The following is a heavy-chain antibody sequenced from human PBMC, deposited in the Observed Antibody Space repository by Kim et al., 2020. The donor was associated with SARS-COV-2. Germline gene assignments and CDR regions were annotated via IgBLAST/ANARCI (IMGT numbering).Heavy chain of an antibody. CDR2: ISYDGSNK. CDR1: GFTFSSYG. CDR3: AREGYCSSTSCLGLYYYYGMDV. J-gene: IGHJ6*02. D-gene: IGHD2-2*01. V-gene: IGHV3-33*05. Sequence: GGSLRLSCAASGFTFSSYGMHWVRQAPGKGLEWVAVISYDGSNKYYADSVKGRFTISRDNSKNTLYLQMNSLRAEDTAVYYCAREGYCSSTSCLGLYYYYGMDVWGQGTTVTVSS.